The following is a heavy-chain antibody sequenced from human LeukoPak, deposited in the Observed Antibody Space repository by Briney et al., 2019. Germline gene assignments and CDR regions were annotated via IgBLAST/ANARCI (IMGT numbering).Heavy chain of an antibody. Sequence: SENLSLKCAVCGGSINSSSYYWGWLRQPPGKGLEWIGSIYYSGSTYYNPSLKSRVTISVDTSKNQFSLKLSSVTAADTAVYYCARDTLLWFGEFHLEAFDIWGQGTMVTVSS. CDR1: GGSINSSSYY. V-gene: IGHV4-39*07. CDR3: ARDTLLWFGEFHLEAFDI. CDR2: IYYSGST. J-gene: IGHJ3*02. D-gene: IGHD3-10*01.